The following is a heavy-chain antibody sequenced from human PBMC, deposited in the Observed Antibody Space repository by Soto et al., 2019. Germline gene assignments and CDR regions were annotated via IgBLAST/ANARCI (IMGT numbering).Heavy chain of an antibody. D-gene: IGHD3-16*01. V-gene: IGHV3-30-3*01. CDR1: GFTLRNYA. Sequence: QVQLVESGGGVVQPGRSLRLSCAASGFTLRNYALHWVRQAPGKGLEWVAVISFDEVNKFYVESVKGRFTILRDNSNNTVFLQKSRLRVEDTAVYFCARKRTPNYFLGAALDLWGQGTRVTVSS. CDR3: ARKRTPNYFLGAALDL. CDR2: ISFDEVNK. J-gene: IGHJ3*01.